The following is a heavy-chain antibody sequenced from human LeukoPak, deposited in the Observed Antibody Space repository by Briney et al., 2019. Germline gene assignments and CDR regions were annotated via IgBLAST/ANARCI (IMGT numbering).Heavy chain of an antibody. CDR2: ISSRSTYI. J-gene: IGHJ5*02. V-gene: IGHV3-21*01. CDR1: GFTLSSYS. CDR3: ARSRMPGIVTSDYRPIVWFDP. D-gene: IGHD2/OR15-2a*01. Sequence: GSLGLSCAASGFTLSSYSMNWVRQAPGKGLEWVSYISSRSTYIYYADSVKGRFTISRDNAKNSLYLQMNSLRAEDTALYYCARSRMPGIVTSDYRPIVWFDPWGQGTLVTVSS.